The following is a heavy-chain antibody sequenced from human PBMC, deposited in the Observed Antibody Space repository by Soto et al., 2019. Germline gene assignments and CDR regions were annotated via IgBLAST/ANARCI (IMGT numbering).Heavy chain of an antibody. CDR3: AKDRELELRELSYTYFDY. V-gene: IGHV3-23*01. J-gene: IGHJ4*02. CDR1: GFTFSSYA. CDR2: ISGSGGST. Sequence: GGSLRLSCAASGFTFSSYAMSWVRQAPGKGLEWVSAISGSGGSTYYADSVKGRFTISRDNSKNTLYLQMNSLRAEDTAVYYCAKDRELELRELSYTYFDYWGQGTLVTVSS. D-gene: IGHD1-7*01.